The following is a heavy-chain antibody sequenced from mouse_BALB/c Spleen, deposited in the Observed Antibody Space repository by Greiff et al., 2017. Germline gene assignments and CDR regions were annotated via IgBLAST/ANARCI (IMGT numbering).Heavy chain of an antibody. J-gene: IGHJ4*01. V-gene: IGHV1S137*01. D-gene: IGHD5-1*01. Sequence: VQLHQSGAELVRPGVSVKISCKGSGYTFTDYAMHWVKQSHAKSLEWIGVISTYYGDASYNQKFKGKATMTVDKSSSTAYMELARLTSEDSAIYYCARRGGTSYAMDYWGQGTSVTVSS. CDR2: ISTYYGDA. CDR3: ARRGGTSYAMDY. CDR1: GYTFTDYA.